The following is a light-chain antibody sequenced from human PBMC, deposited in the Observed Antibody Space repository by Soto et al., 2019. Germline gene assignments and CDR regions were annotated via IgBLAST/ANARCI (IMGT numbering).Light chain of an antibody. Sequence: IVMTRSQATLSVSPGERTTLSCRASQSISGNLAWYQQKPGQAPRLLIYGASTRATGIPARFSGSGSGTEFTLTISSLQSEDFAVYYCQQYNSWLGLTFGGGTKVDIK. CDR3: QQYNSWLGLT. CDR2: GAS. J-gene: IGKJ4*01. V-gene: IGKV3-15*01. CDR1: QSISGN.